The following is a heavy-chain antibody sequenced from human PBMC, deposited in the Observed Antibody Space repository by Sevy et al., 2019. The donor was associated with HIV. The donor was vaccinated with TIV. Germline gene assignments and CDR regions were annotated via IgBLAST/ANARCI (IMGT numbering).Heavy chain of an antibody. CDR1: GFTFSSYA. Sequence: GGSLRLSCAASGFTFSSYAVHRVRQAPGKGLEWVAVISYDGSNKYYADSVKGRFTISRDNSKNTLYLQMNSLRAEDTAVYYCASFKCSGGSCSGMDVWGQGTTVTVSS. J-gene: IGHJ6*02. CDR3: ASFKCSGGSCSGMDV. CDR2: ISYDGSNK. V-gene: IGHV3-30-3*01. D-gene: IGHD2-15*01.